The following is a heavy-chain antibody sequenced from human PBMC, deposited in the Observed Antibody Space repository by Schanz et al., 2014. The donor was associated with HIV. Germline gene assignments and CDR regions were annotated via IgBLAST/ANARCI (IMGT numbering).Heavy chain of an antibody. CDR3: AKPEYDSRGNSQSHFDY. CDR1: GFTFSSYA. D-gene: IGHD3-22*01. CDR2: ISGSDGDT. Sequence: VQLVESGGGLVQPGGSLRLSCAASGFTFSSYAMTWVRQAPGKGLDWVSTISGSDGDTYYADSVKGRFTISRDNSKNTLYLQMTTLRIDDTAVYYCAKPEYDSRGNSQSHFDYWGQGTLVTVSS. J-gene: IGHJ4*02. V-gene: IGHV3-23*04.